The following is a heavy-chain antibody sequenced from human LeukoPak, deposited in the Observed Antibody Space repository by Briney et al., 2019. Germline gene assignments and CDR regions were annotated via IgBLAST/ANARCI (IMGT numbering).Heavy chain of an antibody. J-gene: IGHJ4*02. V-gene: IGHV3-7*01. Sequence: PSETLSLTCTVSGGSISRSSYYWGWIRQPPGKGLEWVANIKQDGSEKYYVDSVKGRFTISRDNAKNSLYLQMNSLRAEDTAVYYCARDSNYDFWSGYQYPSDYWGQGTLVTVSS. CDR3: ARDSNYDFWSGYQYPSDY. CDR1: GGSISRSSYY. CDR2: IKQDGSEK. D-gene: IGHD3-3*01.